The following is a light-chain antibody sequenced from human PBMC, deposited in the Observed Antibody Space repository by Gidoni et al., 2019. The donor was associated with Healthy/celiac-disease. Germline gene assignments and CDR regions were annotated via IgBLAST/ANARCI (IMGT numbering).Light chain of an antibody. Sequence: QSVLTQPPSASGTPGPRVTISCSGSSSNIGSNYVYWYQHLPGTAPKLLIYRNNHRPSGVPDRFSGSKSGTSASLAISGLRSEDEADYYCASWDDSLSVVVFGGGTKLTVL. CDR3: ASWDDSLSVVV. V-gene: IGLV1-47*01. J-gene: IGLJ2*01. CDR2: RNN. CDR1: SSNIGSNY.